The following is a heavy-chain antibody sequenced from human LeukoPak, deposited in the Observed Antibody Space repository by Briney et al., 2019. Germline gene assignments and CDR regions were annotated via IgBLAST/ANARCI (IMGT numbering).Heavy chain of an antibody. Sequence: RPSETLSLTCTVSGGSISSGNYYWSWIRQPPGKGLEWIGEINHSGSTNYNPSLKSRVTISVDTSKNQFSLKLSSVTAADTAAYYCARGFGPNSINWYAIDYWGQGTLVTVSS. CDR1: GGSISSGNYY. CDR2: INHSGST. J-gene: IGHJ4*02. V-gene: IGHV4-39*07. CDR3: ARGFGPNSINWYAIDY. D-gene: IGHD6-13*01.